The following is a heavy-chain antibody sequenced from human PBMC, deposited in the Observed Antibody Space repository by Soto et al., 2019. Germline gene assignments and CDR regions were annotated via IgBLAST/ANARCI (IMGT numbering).Heavy chain of an antibody. J-gene: IGHJ5*01. CDR3: VRLIGNSWLDS. V-gene: IGHV4-39*01. CDR2: IYYSGST. CDR1: GGSISSRGYY. Sequence: SETLSLTCTVTGGSISSRGYYWGWIRQPPGKGLEWIGTIYYSGSTYYNPSLKSRVTISVDTSNNQFSLHLSSVTPDDTAVYYCVRLIGNSWLDSWGQGTPVTVSS.